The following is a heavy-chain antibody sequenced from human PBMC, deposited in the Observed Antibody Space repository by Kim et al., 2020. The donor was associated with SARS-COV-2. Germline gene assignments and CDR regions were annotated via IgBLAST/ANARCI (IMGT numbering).Heavy chain of an antibody. Sequence: ASVKVSCKASGYTFTSYGISWVRQAPGQGLEWMGWISAYNGNTNYAQKLQGRVTMTTDTSTSTAYMELRSLRSDDTAVYYCARDRDSSETVADDYWGQGTLVTVSS. V-gene: IGHV1-18*01. D-gene: IGHD6-19*01. CDR3: ARDRDSSETVADDY. CDR2: ISAYNGNT. CDR1: GYTFTSYG. J-gene: IGHJ4*02.